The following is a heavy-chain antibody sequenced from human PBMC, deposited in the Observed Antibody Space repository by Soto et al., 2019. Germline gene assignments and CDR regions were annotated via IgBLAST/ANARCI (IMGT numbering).Heavy chain of an antibody. Sequence: ASEVQCRSHDVHLVRKAPGKGLEWVALIAYDGSRKYYADSVKGLFTISRDNSKNTLYLQVNSLRAEDTAVYYCAKAYSGPFDVWGQGTMVPVSS. D-gene: IGHD1-26*01. CDR2: IAYDGSRK. J-gene: IGHJ3*01. V-gene: IGHV3-30*18. CDR1: EVQCRSHD. CDR3: AKAYSGPFDV.